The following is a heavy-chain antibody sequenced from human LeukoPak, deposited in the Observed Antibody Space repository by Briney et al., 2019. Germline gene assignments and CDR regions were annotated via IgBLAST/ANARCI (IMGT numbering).Heavy chain of an antibody. D-gene: IGHD4-23*01. CDR3: ARHRWQQAAFDI. V-gene: IGHV4-34*01. CDR2: INHSGST. CDR1: GGSFSGYY. J-gene: IGHJ3*02. Sequence: SGTLSLTCAVSGGSFSGYYWSWIRQPPGKGLEWIGEINHSGSTNYNPSLKRRVITSVDTSKNQFSLKLSSLTAAEPAVYYCARHRWQQAAFDIWGEGTMVTVSS.